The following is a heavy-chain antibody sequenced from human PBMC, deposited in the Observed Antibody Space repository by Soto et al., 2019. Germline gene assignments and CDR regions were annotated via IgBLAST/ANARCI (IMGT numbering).Heavy chain of an antibody. CDR3: AKDPPWTVGPLAMDV. V-gene: IGHV3-23*01. Sequence: PWWSLRLCCLASVFTFSTHAMSWFRQAPGKGLEWVSTFSGSGGNIYYAESVKGRLTISRDDSKNTLYLQMNSLRVEDTAVYYCAKDPPWTVGPLAMDVWGQGTTVTVS. CDR2: FSGSGGNI. J-gene: IGHJ6*02. D-gene: IGHD2-2*01. CDR1: VFTFSTHA.